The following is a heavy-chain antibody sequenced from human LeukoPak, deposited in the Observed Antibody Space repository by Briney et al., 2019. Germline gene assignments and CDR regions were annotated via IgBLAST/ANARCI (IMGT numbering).Heavy chain of an antibody. J-gene: IGHJ4*02. CDR1: GFTFDDYT. V-gene: IGHV3-43*01. D-gene: IGHD3-3*01. Sequence: XGSLRLSCAASGFTFDDYTMHWVRQAPGKGLEWVSLISWDGGSTYYADSVKGRFTISRDNSKNSLYLQMNSLRTEDTALYYCAKANYDFWSGYYGVDYWGQGTLVTVSS. CDR2: ISWDGGST. CDR3: AKANYDFWSGYYGVDY.